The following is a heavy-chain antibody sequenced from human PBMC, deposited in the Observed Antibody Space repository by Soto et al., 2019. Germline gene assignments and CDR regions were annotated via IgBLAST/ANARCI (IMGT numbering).Heavy chain of an antibody. CDR2: ISWNSGSI. V-gene: IGHV3-9*01. CDR3: AKDSSSHLDY. CDR1: GFTFDDYA. Sequence: EVQLVESGGGLVQPGRSLRLSCAASGFTFDDYAMHWVRQAPGKGLEWVSGISWNSGSIGYADSVKGRFTISRDNAKNSLYLQMNSLRAEDTALYYCAKDSSSHLDYWGQGTLVTVSS. J-gene: IGHJ4*02. D-gene: IGHD6-6*01.